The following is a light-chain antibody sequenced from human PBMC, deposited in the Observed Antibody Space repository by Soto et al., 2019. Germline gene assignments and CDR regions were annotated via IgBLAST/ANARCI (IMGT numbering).Light chain of an antibody. CDR2: EAS. Sequence: QSVLAQPASVSGSPGQSITISCTGTSSDVGGYKYVSWYQHHPGKAPELIIYEASNRPSGVSNRFSGSKSGNTASLTISGLQPEDEAHYYCTSYTSSHTRVFGGGTK. CDR1: SSDVGGYKY. V-gene: IGLV2-14*01. CDR3: TSYTSSHTRV. J-gene: IGLJ2*01.